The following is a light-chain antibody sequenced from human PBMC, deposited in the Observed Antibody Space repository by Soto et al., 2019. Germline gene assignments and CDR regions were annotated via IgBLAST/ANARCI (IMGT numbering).Light chain of an antibody. V-gene: IGLV2-14*03. CDR3: NSFTTTNTYV. CDR1: SSDVGGFDH. Sequence: QSVLTQPASVSGSPGQSITISCTGASSDVGGFDHVSWYQQHPGKVPRLLIYDVSSRPSGVSDRFSGSKSGNTAPLTISGLQAEDEADYYCNSFTTTNTYVFGNGTKVTVL. CDR2: DVS. J-gene: IGLJ1*01.